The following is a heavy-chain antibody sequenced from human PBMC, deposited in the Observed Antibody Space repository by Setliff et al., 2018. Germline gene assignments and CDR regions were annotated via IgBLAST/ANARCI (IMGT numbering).Heavy chain of an antibody. CDR2: IYTSGST. D-gene: IGHD2-21*01. J-gene: IGHJ2*01. CDR1: GGSISSGSYY. CDR3: AREGVGIVRRGYFDL. V-gene: IGHV4-61*09. Sequence: SETLSLTCTVSGGSISSGSYYWSWIRQPAGKGLEWIGHIYTSGSTNYNPSLKSRVTISVDTSKSQFSLKLSSVTAADTAVYYCAREGVGIVRRGYFDLWGRGTLVTVSS.